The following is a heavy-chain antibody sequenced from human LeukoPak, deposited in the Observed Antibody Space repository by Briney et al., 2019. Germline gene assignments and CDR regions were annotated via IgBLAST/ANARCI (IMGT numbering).Heavy chain of an antibody. Sequence: ASVKVSCKASGGTFSSYAISWVRQAPGQGLEWMGWMNPNSGNTGYAQKFQGRVTITRNTSISTAYMELSSLRSEDTAVYYCARDGKYNWFDPWGQGTLVTVSS. V-gene: IGHV1-8*03. J-gene: IGHJ5*02. CDR2: MNPNSGNT. CDR1: GGTFSSYA. CDR3: ARDGKYNWFDP.